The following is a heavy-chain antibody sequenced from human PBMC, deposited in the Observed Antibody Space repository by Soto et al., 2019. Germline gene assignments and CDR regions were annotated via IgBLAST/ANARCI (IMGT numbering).Heavy chain of an antibody. Sequence: PGGSLRLSCASSGFTLSMSAVNWVRQAPGKGLEWVSYISDSGDRTYYADSVKGRFTISRDRSKNTVSLQMDSLRAEDTAVYYCAKDRGIIVKAGDAFNGWGQGTKVTVSS. CDR1: GFTLSMSA. V-gene: IGHV3-23*01. CDR3: AKDRGIIVKAGDAFNG. J-gene: IGHJ3*01. CDR2: ISDSGDRT. D-gene: IGHD3-16*02.